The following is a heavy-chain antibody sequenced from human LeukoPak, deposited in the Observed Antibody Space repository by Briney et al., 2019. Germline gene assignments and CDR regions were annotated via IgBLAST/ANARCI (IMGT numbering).Heavy chain of an antibody. V-gene: IGHV4-34*01. D-gene: IGHD3-10*01. CDR3: ARSPYYYGSGSYFQH. Sequence: SETLSLTCAVYGGSFSGYYWSWIRRPPGKGLEWIGEINHSGSTNYNPSLKSRATISVDTSKNQFSLKLSSVTAADTAVYYCARSPYYYGSGSYFQHWGQGTLVTVSS. J-gene: IGHJ1*01. CDR2: INHSGST. CDR1: GGSFSGYY.